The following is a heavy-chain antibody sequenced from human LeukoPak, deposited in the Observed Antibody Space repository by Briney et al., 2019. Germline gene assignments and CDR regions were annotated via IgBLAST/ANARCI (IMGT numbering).Heavy chain of an antibody. Sequence: GGSLRLSCAASGFSLSSYGMNWVRQAPGKGLEWVGGIKFDGIQEFYADSVKGRFTVSKDTSKNTLHLQMDSLRAEDTAVYYCASGSLGHYYDSSGYEYWGQGTLVTVSS. D-gene: IGHD3-22*01. V-gene: IGHV3-33*05. J-gene: IGHJ4*02. CDR1: GFSLSSYG. CDR3: ASGSLGHYYDSSGYEY. CDR2: IKFDGIQE.